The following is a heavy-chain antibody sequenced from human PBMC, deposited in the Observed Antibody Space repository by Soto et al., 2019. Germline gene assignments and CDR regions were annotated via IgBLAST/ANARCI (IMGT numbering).Heavy chain of an antibody. V-gene: IGHV2-5*02. J-gene: IGHJ6*02. D-gene: IGHD2-21*02. CDR1: AFSLSTGGVG. Sequence: QITLKGSGPTLVTPTQTLTLTCTFSAFSLSTGGVGVGWIRQPPGKALEWLALIYWDDDKRYSPSLRSRLTITKDTSKNQVGLTMTNIDTVDTSIYYCIQSRCGGDCLQSYASYYYYGMDVWGQGTTVTVSS. CDR3: IQSRCGGDCLQSYASYYYYGMDV. CDR2: IYWDDDK.